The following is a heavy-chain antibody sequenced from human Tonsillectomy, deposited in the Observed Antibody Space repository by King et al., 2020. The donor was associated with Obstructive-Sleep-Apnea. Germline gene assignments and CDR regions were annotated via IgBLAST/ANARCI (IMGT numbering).Heavy chain of an antibody. J-gene: IGHJ4*02. V-gene: IGHV1-69*01. CDR1: GGTFSSYA. D-gene: IGHD3-22*01. CDR2: IIPIFGTA. CDR3: ARGTHYYDSSGPRQDYFDY. Sequence: KESGSSVKVSCKASGGTFSSYAISWVRQAPGQGLEWMGGIIPIFGTANYAQKFQGRVTITADESTSTAYMELSSLRAEDTAVYYCARGTHYYDSSGPRQDYFDYWGQGTLVTVSS.